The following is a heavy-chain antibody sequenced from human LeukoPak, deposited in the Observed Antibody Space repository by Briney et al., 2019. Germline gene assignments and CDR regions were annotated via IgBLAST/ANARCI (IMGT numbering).Heavy chain of an antibody. CDR1: GYTFTGYY. CDR3: ARTSIRIAVAGTRRGNWFDP. CDR2: INPNSGGT. V-gene: IGHV1-2*02. J-gene: IGHJ5*02. Sequence: ASVKVSCKASGYTFTGYYMHWVRQAPGQGLEWMGWINPNSGGTNYAQKFQGRVTMTRDTSISTAYTELSRLRSDDTAVYYCARTSIRIAVAGTRRGNWFDPWGQGTLVTVSS. D-gene: IGHD6-19*01.